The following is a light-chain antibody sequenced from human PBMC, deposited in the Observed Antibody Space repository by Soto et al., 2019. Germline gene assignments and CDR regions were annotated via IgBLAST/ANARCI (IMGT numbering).Light chain of an antibody. Sequence: EIVMTQSPATLSVSPGERATLSCRASQSVSSNLAWYQQKPGQAPRLLIYGASTRATGIPARFSDSGFGTEFNLTIGSLRPVQTAVYSSQQYNNWPSWTFGQGTKVEIK. CDR2: GAS. V-gene: IGKV3-15*01. CDR1: QSVSSN. CDR3: QQYNNWPSWT. J-gene: IGKJ1*01.